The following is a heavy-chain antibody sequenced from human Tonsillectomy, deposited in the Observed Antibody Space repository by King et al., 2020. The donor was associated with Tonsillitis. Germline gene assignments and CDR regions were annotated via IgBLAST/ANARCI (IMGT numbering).Heavy chain of an antibody. CDR2: ISSGSSYT. V-gene: IGHV3-11*05. CDR1: GFTFSDYY. J-gene: IGHJ6*03. Sequence: VQLVESGGGLVKPGGSLRLSCAASGFTFSDYYMSWIRQAPGKGLEWVSYISSGSSYTDYADSVKGRFTISRDNAKNSVHLQMNSLRAEDTAVYYCASCPSIDLDYGDYYYYMDVWGKGTTVTVSS. CDR3: ASCPSIDLDYGDYYYYMDV. D-gene: IGHD4-17*01.